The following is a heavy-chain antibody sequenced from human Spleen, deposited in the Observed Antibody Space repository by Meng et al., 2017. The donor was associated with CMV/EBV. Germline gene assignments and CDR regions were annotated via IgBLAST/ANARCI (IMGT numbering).Heavy chain of an antibody. CDR3: ARGGYPLDY. CDR2: INHSGST. D-gene: IGHD6-13*01. Sequence: SETLSLTCAVYGGSFSDYLWSWIRQPPGKGLEWIGQINHSGSTTYNPSLKSRVTISVDMSKNQFSLRLRSVTAADTAVYYCARGGYPLDYWGQGTLVTVSS. J-gene: IGHJ4*02. V-gene: IGHV4-34*01. CDR1: GGSFSDYL.